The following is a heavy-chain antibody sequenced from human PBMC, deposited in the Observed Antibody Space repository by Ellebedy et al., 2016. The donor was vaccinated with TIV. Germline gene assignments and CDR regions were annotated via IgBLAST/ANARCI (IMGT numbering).Heavy chain of an antibody. Sequence: MPSETLSLTCAVYGGSLSGYYWSWIRQPPGKGLEWIGEINHSGSTNYNPSLKSRVTISIDTSKNQFSLRLTSVTAADTAVYYCARDDPSGWLDPWGQGTLAAVSS. V-gene: IGHV4-34*01. CDR2: INHSGST. CDR1: GGSLSGYY. J-gene: IGHJ5*02. D-gene: IGHD3-10*01. CDR3: ARDDPSGWLDP.